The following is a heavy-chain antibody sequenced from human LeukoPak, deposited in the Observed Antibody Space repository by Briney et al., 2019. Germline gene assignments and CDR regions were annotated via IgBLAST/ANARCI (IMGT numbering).Heavy chain of an antibody. Sequence: GGSLRLSCAASGFTFSSYAMSWVRQAPGKGLEWVSAISGSGGSTYYADSVKGRFTISRDNSKNTLYQQMNSLRAEDTAVYYCAKLFLTMIVVVIPYYFDYWGQGTLVTVSS. V-gene: IGHV3-23*01. CDR1: GFTFSSYA. J-gene: IGHJ4*02. CDR2: ISGSGGST. CDR3: AKLFLTMIVVVIPYYFDY. D-gene: IGHD3-22*01.